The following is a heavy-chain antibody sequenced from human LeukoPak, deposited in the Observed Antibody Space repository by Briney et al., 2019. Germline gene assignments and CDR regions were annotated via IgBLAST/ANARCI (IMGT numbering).Heavy chain of an antibody. CDR1: GFTFSSYW. D-gene: IGHD6-13*01. V-gene: IGHV3-74*01. J-gene: IGHJ4*02. Sequence: GGSLRLSCAASGFTFSSYWMHWVRQAPGEGLVWASHINNDGSSTSYADSVKGRFTISRDSAKNTLYLQMNSLRAEDTAVYYCARLAAAVDYWGQGTLVTVSS. CDR3: ARLAAAVDY. CDR2: INNDGSST.